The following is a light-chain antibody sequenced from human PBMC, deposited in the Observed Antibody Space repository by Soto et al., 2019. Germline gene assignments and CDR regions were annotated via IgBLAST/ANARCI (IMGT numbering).Light chain of an antibody. Sequence: DIQMTQSPSSVSASVANRVTITCRASQNISSWLAWYHQKPGKAPKLLIYAASSLQSGVPSRFSGSGSGTDFTLTISSLQPEDFATYFCQQANSFPLTFGGGTKVDIK. J-gene: IGKJ4*01. V-gene: IGKV1-12*01. CDR2: AAS. CDR3: QQANSFPLT. CDR1: QNISSW.